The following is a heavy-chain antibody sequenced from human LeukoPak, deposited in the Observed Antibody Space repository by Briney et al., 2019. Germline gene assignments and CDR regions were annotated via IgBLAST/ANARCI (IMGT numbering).Heavy chain of an antibody. D-gene: IGHD6-13*01. Sequence: SGPTLVKPTQTLTLTCTFSGFSLSTTEVGVGWIRQPPGKALEWLALIYWNDDKRFSPSLKSRLTITKDTSKNQVVLTMTNMDPVDTATYYCVRQIVAGVQFDFWGQGTLVTVSS. J-gene: IGHJ4*02. CDR1: GFSLSTTEVG. CDR2: IYWNDDK. V-gene: IGHV2-5*01. CDR3: VRQIVAGVQFDF.